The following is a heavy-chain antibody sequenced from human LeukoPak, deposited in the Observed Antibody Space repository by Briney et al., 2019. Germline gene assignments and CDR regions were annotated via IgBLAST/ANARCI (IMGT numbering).Heavy chain of an antibody. Sequence: ASVKVSCKASGYTFTSYYMHWVRQAPGQGLEWMGIINPSGGSTSYAQKFQGRVTMTRDTSTSTVYMELSSLRSEDTAVYYCAKGDGEEGIAVKGAFDIWGQGTMVTVSS. CDR3: AKGDGEEGIAVKGAFDI. D-gene: IGHD6-19*01. V-gene: IGHV1-46*01. CDR2: INPSGGST. J-gene: IGHJ3*02. CDR1: GYTFTSYY.